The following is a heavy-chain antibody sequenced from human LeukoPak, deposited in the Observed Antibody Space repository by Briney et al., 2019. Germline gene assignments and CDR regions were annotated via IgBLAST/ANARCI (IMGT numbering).Heavy chain of an antibody. CDR2: TSVSGASK. CDR1: GFTFSGYA. J-gene: IGHJ4*02. Sequence: GGSLRLSCGVSGFTFSGYAMSWVRQAPGKGLEWVSATSVSGASKYYADSVKGRFTISRDNSRNTLYLQMNSLRAEDTAVYYCAKDAFSGSYPDYHFDSWSQGTLVTVSS. CDR3: AKDAFSGSYPDYHFDS. V-gene: IGHV3-23*01. D-gene: IGHD1-26*01.